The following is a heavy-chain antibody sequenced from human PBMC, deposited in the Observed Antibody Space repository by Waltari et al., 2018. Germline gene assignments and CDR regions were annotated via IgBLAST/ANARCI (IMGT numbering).Heavy chain of an antibody. J-gene: IGHJ3*02. Sequence: QVQLQESGPGLVESSKTLSLTCAVSGYSISRGYYWGWIRQPPGRGLEWIGSIYHSGSTYYNPSLKSRVTISVDTSKNQFSLKLSSVTAADTAVYYCARVYRAITMVRGVDAFDIWGQGTMVTVSS. CDR1: GYSISRGYY. CDR2: IYHSGST. CDR3: ARVYRAITMVRGVDAFDI. D-gene: IGHD3-10*01. V-gene: IGHV4-38-2*01.